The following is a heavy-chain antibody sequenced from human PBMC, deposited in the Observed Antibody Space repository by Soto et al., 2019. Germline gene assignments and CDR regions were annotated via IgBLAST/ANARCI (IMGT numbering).Heavy chain of an antibody. CDR1: GFTFSSYW. V-gene: IGHV3-7*01. Sequence: EVQLVESGGGLVQPGGSLRLSCAASGFTFSSYWMTWVRQAPGKGLEWVANIKEDGSVKYYVDSVKGRFTISRDNAKKSLYLQMNSLRAEDTAVYYCTRDPASSGTDAFDIWGQGTLVTVSP. J-gene: IGHJ3*02. CDR2: IKEDGSVK. D-gene: IGHD3-22*01. CDR3: TRDPASSGTDAFDI.